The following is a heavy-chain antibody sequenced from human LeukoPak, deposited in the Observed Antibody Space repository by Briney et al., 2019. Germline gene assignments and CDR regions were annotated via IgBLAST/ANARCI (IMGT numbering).Heavy chain of an antibody. CDR3: AREYYYDSSGYYGWFDP. CDR1: GFTFSDHY. J-gene: IGHJ5*02. V-gene: IGHV3-21*01. D-gene: IGHD3-22*01. CDR2: ISSSSSYI. Sequence: PGGSLRLSCAASGFTFSDHYMDWVRQAPGKGLEWVSSISSSSSYIYYADSVKGRFAISRDNAKNSLYLQMNSLRAEDTAVYYCAREYYYDSSGYYGWFDPWGQGTLVTVSS.